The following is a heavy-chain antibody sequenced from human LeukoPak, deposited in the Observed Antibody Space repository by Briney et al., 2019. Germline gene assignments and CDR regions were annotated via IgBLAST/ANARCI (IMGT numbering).Heavy chain of an antibody. D-gene: IGHD6-13*01. CDR3: ARSYSL. V-gene: IGHV4-30-2*01. Sequence: SETLSLTCTVSGGSISSGGYYWTWIRQPPGKGLEWIGYMSQSGSTYYNPSLKSRVTISVDTSKSQFSLKLTSVTAADAAVYYCARSYSLWGQGTLVTVSS. CDR1: GGSISSGGYY. J-gene: IGHJ4*02. CDR2: MSQSGST.